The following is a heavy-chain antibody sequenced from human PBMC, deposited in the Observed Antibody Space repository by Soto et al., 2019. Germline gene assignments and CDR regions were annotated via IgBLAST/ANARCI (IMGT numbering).Heavy chain of an antibody. CDR2: IIPIFGTA. D-gene: IGHD6-13*01. V-gene: IGHV1-69*01. J-gene: IGHJ6*02. CDR3: ARSYSSPYYYYGMDV. Sequence: QVQLVQSGAEVKKPGSSVKVSCQASGGTFSSYAIRWVRQAPGHGLECMGGIIPIFGTANYAQKFQGRVTITADESTSTAYMELSSLRSEETAVYYCARSYSSPYYYYGMDVWGQGATVTVSS. CDR1: GGTFSSYA.